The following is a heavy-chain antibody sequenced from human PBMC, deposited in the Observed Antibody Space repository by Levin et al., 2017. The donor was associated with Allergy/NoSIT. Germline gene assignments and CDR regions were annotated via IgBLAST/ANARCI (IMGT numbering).Heavy chain of an antibody. CDR3: ARAHRGSIAARLNWFDP. Sequence: ASVKVSCKASGYTFTGYYMHWVRQAPGQGLEWMGWINPNSGGTNYAQKFQGRVTMTRDTSISTAYMELSRLRSDDTAVYYCARAHRGSIAARLNWFDPWGQGTLVTVSS. J-gene: IGHJ5*02. D-gene: IGHD6-6*01. CDR1: GYTFTGYY. CDR2: INPNSGGT. V-gene: IGHV1-2*02.